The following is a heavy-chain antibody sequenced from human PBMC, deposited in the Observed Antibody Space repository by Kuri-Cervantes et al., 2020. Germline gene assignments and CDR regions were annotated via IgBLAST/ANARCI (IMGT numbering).Heavy chain of an antibody. CDR2: FDPEDGET. D-gene: IGHD1-14*01. Sequence: ASVKVSCKVSGYTLTELSMHWVRQAPGKGLEWMGGFDPEDGETIYAQKFQGRVTMTEDESTSTAYMELRSLRSDDTAVYYCAREPPQTGDYWGQGTLVTVSS. CDR1: GYTLTELS. V-gene: IGHV1-24*01. CDR3: AREPPQTGDY. J-gene: IGHJ4*02.